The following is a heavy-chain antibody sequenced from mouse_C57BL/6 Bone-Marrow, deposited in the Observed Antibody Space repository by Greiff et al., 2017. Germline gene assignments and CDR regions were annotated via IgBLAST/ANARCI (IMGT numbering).Heavy chain of an antibody. D-gene: IGHD1-1*01. V-gene: IGHV1-72*01. CDR2: IDPNSGGT. Sequence: QVQLQQPGPELVKPGASVKLSCKASGYTFTSYWMHWVKQRPGRGLEWIGRIDPNSGGTKYNEKFKSKATLTVDKPSSTAYMQLSSLTSEDSAVYYWARRGIYYYCSSLRWYFDVWGTGTTVTVSS. CDR3: ARRGIYYYCSSLRWYFDV. J-gene: IGHJ1*03. CDR1: GYTFTSYW.